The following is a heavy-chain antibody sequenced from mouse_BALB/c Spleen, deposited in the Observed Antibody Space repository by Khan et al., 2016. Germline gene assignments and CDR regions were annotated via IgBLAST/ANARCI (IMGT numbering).Heavy chain of an antibody. CDR2: INPDSSTI. J-gene: IGHJ1*01. V-gene: IGHV4-1*02. Sequence: EVKLLESGGGLVQPGGSLKLSCAASGFDFSRYWMSWVRQAPGKGLEWIGAINPDSSTINYTPSLKDKFIISSDNAKNTLYLKMSKVRSEDTALYYCASTFWYFDVWGAGTTVTVSS. CDR3: ASTFWYFDV. CDR1: GFDFSRYW.